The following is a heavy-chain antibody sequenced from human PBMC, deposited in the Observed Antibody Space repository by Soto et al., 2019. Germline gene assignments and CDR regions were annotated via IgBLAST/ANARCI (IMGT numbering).Heavy chain of an antibody. CDR2: ISASGADT. Sequence: EVQLLESGGGLVQPGESLRLSCAASGFTFSSYAMSWVRQAPGKGLAWVSAISASGADTYYADSVKGRFTISRDNSKNTLYLQMNSLRADDTAVYYCAKHSPGDAFDIWGQGTMVTVSS. D-gene: IGHD6-13*01. CDR3: AKHSPGDAFDI. CDR1: GFTFSSYA. V-gene: IGHV3-23*01. J-gene: IGHJ3*02.